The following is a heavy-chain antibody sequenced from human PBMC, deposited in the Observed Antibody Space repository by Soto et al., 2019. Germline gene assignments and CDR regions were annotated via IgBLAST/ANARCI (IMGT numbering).Heavy chain of an antibody. CDR2: ISYDGSNK. V-gene: IGHV3-30-3*01. Sequence: QVQLVESGGGVVQPGRSLRLSCAASGFTFSSYAMHWVRQAPGKGLEWVAVISYDGSNKYYADSVKGRFTISRDNSKNPLYLQMNSLRAEDTAVYYCARDDYGDYAAVYWGQGTLVTVSS. D-gene: IGHD4-17*01. J-gene: IGHJ4*02. CDR1: GFTFSSYA. CDR3: ARDDYGDYAAVY.